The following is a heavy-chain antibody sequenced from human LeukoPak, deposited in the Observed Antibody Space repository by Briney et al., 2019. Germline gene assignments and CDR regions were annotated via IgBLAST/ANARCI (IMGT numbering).Heavy chain of an antibody. D-gene: IGHD6-19*01. CDR3: ARGKEPVAGSLSHFDY. CDR1: GFTFSSYS. CDR2: ISSRSSYI. V-gene: IGHV3-21*01. J-gene: IGHJ4*02. Sequence: GGSLRLSCAASGFTFSSYSMSWVRQAPGKGLEWVSSISSRSSYIDYADSLKGRFTISRDNAKNSLYLQMNSLRAEDTAVYYCARGKEPVAGSLSHFDYWGQGTLVTVSS.